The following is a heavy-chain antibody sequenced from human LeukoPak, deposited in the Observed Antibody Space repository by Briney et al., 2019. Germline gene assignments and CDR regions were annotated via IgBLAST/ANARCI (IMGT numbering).Heavy chain of an antibody. J-gene: IGHJ4*02. Sequence: GRSLRLSCAASGFTFSSYGMHWVRQAPGKGLEWVAVISYDGSNKYYADSMKGRFTISRDNSKNTLYLQMNSLRAEDTAVYYCAKDLKPYGSGSYYFDYWGKGTLVTVSS. CDR2: ISYDGSNK. D-gene: IGHD3-10*01. V-gene: IGHV3-30*18. CDR3: AKDLKPYGSGSYYFDY. CDR1: GFTFSSYG.